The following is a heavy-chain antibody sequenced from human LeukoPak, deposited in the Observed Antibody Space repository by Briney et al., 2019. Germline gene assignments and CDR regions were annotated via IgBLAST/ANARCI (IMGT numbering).Heavy chain of an antibody. CDR1: GGSIISSSYD. CDR3: ARGPPVGAFDC. J-gene: IGHJ4*02. V-gene: IGHV4-39*07. CDR2: IYYSAST. Sequence: PSETLSLTCTVSGGSIISSSYDWGWIRQPPGKGLEGIVRIYYSASTNYTPSLKSRVPISVDTSKTQFSLKLSSVTAADTAVYYCARGPPVGAFDCWGQGTLVTVSS. D-gene: IGHD1-26*01.